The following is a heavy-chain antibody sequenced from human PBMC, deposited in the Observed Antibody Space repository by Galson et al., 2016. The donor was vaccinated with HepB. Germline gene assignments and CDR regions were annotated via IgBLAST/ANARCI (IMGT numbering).Heavy chain of an antibody. V-gene: IGHV3-53*01. CDR3: ARDRGRFGSGTTPYYYFGMDV. CDR1: GFTVGDNC. Sequence: SLRLSCAASGFTVGDNCMSWVRQAPGKGLEWVSVIYFGGDTYSADSVKGRFTISSANSKNTLYLQLNSLRVEDTAVYYCARDRGRFGSGTTPYYYFGMDVWGPGTTVTVSS. J-gene: IGHJ6*02. D-gene: IGHD3-10*01. CDR2: IYFGGDT.